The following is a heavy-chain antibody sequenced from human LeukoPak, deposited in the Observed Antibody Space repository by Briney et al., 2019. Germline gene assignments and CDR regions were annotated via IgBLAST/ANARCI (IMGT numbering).Heavy chain of an antibody. D-gene: IGHD6-13*01. CDR3: AKVGSSSWYVGYYYYGMDV. J-gene: IGHJ6*02. CDR1: GFTVSSNY. V-gene: IGHV3-53*01. CDR2: IYSGGST. Sequence: GGSLRLSCAASGFTVSSNYMSWVRQAPGKGLEWVSVIYSGGSTYHADSVKGRFTISRDNSKNTLYLQMNSLRAEDTAVYYCAKVGSSSWYVGYYYYGMDVWGQGTTVTVSS.